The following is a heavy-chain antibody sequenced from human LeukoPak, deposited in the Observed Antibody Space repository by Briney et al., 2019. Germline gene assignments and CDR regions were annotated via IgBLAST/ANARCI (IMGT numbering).Heavy chain of an antibody. CDR1: GFTFSSYA. J-gene: IGHJ4*02. V-gene: IGHV3-64D*06. CDR3: GSSGIPR. CDR2: ISSNGGST. Sequence: GGSLRLSCSASGFTFSSYAMHWVRQAPGKGLGYVSAISSNGGSTYYADSAKGRFTISRDNSKNTLYLQMSSLRAEDTAVYYCGSSGIPRWGQGTLVTVSS. D-gene: IGHD3-10*01.